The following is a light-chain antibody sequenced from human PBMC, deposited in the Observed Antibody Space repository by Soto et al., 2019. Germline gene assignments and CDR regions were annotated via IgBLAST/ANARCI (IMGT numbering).Light chain of an antibody. Sequence: TYTPATLSVSPGETSTLSCRTSESLASDLAWYQQKPGKAPRLLIFGASTRATGLPSRFGVSGSGTEFTLTINSLQSEDFATYYCQPHNTYPLTFGGGTKVDIK. CDR3: QPHNTYPLT. J-gene: IGKJ4*01. CDR1: ESLASD. CDR2: GAS. V-gene: IGKV3-15*01.